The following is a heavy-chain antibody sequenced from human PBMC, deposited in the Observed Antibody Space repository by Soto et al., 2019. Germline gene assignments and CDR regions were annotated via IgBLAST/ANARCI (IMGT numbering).Heavy chain of an antibody. Sequence: SQTLSLPCAVYGGSFSGYYWSWIRQPPGKGLEWIGEINHSGSTNYNPSLKSRVTISVETSKNQFSLKLGSVTAADTAVYYCARGKAAAGATGYSYGMDVWGQGTTVTVSS. CDR3: ARGKAAAGATGYSYGMDV. CDR1: GGSFSGYY. CDR2: INHSGST. J-gene: IGHJ6*02. D-gene: IGHD6-13*01. V-gene: IGHV4-34*01.